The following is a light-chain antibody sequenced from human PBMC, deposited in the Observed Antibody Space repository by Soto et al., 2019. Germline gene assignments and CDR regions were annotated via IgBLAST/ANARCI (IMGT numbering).Light chain of an antibody. CDR1: QSVSSN. CDR2: GAS. V-gene: IGKV3-15*01. CDR3: QQYNNWPPYT. J-gene: IGKJ2*01. Sequence: EIVMTQSPATLSVSPGERATLSCRASQSVSSNLASYQQKPGQAPRLLIYGASTRATGIPARFSGSGSGTEFTLTISRLQSEDFAVYYCQQYNNWPPYTFGQGTKLEIK.